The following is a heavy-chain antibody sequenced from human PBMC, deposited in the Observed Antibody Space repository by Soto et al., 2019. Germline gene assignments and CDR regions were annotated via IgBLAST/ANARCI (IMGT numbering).Heavy chain of an antibody. Sequence: QVQLVESGGGVVQPGRSLRLSCAASGFTFSSYGMHWVRQAPGKGLEWVAVIWYDGSNKYYADSVKGPFTISRDNSKNTLYLQMNSLRAEDTAVYYCARAIDYGDCALDDAFDFWGQGTMVTVSS. CDR3: ARAIDYGDCALDDAFDF. CDR1: GFTFSSYG. D-gene: IGHD4-17*01. CDR2: IWYDGSNK. V-gene: IGHV3-33*01. J-gene: IGHJ3*01.